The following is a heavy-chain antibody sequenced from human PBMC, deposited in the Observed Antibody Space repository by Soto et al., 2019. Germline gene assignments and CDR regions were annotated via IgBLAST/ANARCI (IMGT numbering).Heavy chain of an antibody. CDR1: GFTFSSYG. CDR3: AKETVAGGGY. CDR2: ISYDGSNK. Sequence: QVQLVESGGGVVQPGRSLRLSCAASGFTFSSYGMHWVRQAPGKGLEWVAVISYDGSNKYYADSVKGRFTISRDNSKNTLYLQMNSLRAEDTAVYYCAKETVAGGGYWGQGTLVTVSS. J-gene: IGHJ4*02. D-gene: IGHD6-19*01. V-gene: IGHV3-30*18.